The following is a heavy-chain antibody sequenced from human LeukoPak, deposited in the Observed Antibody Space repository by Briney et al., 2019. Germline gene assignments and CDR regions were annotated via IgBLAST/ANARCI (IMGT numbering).Heavy chain of an antibody. CDR3: ARESDWGQPGYYYYMDV. CDR2: INPNSGGT. Sequence: ASVKVSCKASGYTFTGYYMHWVRQAPGQGLEWMGWINPNSGGTNYAQKFQGRVTMTRDTSISTAYMELSRLRSDDPAVYYCARESDWGQPGYYYYMDVWGKGTTVTVSS. J-gene: IGHJ6*03. V-gene: IGHV1-2*02. D-gene: IGHD3/OR15-3a*01. CDR1: GYTFTGYY.